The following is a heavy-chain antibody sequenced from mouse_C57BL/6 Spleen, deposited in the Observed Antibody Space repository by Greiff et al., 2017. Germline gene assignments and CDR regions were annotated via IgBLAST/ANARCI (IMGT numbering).Heavy chain of an antibody. D-gene: IGHD2-4*01. CDR1: GYTFTSYW. CDR2: IDPSDSYT. V-gene: IGHV1-69*01. J-gene: IGHJ3*01. CDR3: ARCDYVGTGFAY. Sequence: VQLQQPGAELVMPGASVKLSCKASGYTFTSYWMHWVKQRPGQGLEWIGEIDPSDSYTNYNQKFKGKSTLTVDKSSSTAYMQLSSLTSEDSAVYYCARCDYVGTGFAYWGQGTLVTVSA.